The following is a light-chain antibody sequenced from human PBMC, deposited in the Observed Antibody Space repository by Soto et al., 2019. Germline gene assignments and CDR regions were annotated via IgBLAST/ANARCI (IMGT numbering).Light chain of an antibody. J-gene: IGKJ1*01. Sequence: EIVLTQSPATLSLSPGERATLSCWASQSVNRYLVWYQQKPGQAPRLLMYDASKRATGIPARFSGSGSGTDFTLTISRLEPEDFAVFFCQQYGTSEIIFGQGTKVDIK. CDR1: QSVNRY. V-gene: IGKV3-11*01. CDR2: DAS. CDR3: QQYGTSEII.